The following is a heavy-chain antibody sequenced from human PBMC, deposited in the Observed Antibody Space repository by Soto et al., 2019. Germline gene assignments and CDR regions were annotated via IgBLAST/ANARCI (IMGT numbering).Heavy chain of an antibody. CDR1: GYTFTGYY. Sequence: QVQLVQSGAEVKKPGASVKVSCKASGYTFTGYYMHWVRQAPGQGLEWMGWINPNSGGTNYAQKFQGWVTMTRDTSISTAYMELSRLRSDDTAVYYCARGGDNWNYDLYYYYGMDVWGQGTTVTVSS. D-gene: IGHD1-7*01. CDR3: ARGGDNWNYDLYYYYGMDV. V-gene: IGHV1-2*04. CDR2: INPNSGGT. J-gene: IGHJ6*02.